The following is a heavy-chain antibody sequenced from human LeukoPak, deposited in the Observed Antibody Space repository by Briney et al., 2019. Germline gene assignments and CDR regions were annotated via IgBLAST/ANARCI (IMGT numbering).Heavy chain of an antibody. CDR1: GGTFSSYA. J-gene: IGHJ4*02. CDR3: AREDIYQEMATINGYFDY. D-gene: IGHD5-24*01. V-gene: IGHV1-69*13. Sequence: SVKVSCKASGGTFSSYAISWVRQAPGPGLEWMGGIIPIFGTANYAQKFQGRVTITADESTSTAYMELSSLRSEDTAVYYCAREDIYQEMATINGYFDYWGQGTLVTVSS. CDR2: IIPIFGTA.